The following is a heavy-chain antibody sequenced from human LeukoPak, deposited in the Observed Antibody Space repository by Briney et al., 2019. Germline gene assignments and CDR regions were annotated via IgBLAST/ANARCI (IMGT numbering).Heavy chain of an antibody. V-gene: IGHV3-7*01. Sequence: PGGSLRLSCAASGFTFGNYWMSWVRQAPGKGLEWVANIKQDGSDKYYVDSVTGRFTMSRDNAKNSLYLQMNSLRAEDTAVYYCARQGIPAAISDLLFDPWGQGTLVTVSS. CDR2: IKQDGSDK. CDR1: GFTFGNYW. J-gene: IGHJ5*02. CDR3: ARQGIPAAISDLLFDP. D-gene: IGHD2-2*02.